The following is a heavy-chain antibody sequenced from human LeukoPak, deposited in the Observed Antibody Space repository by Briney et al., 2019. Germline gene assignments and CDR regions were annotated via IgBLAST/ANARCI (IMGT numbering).Heavy chain of an antibody. CDR3: ARVDSSSLFCFDY. CDR2: INPNSGGT. D-gene: IGHD6-6*01. J-gene: IGHJ4*02. Sequence: ASVKVSCKASGYTFTSYYMHWVRQAPGQGLEWMGWINPNSGGTNYAQKFQGRVTMTRDTSISTAYMELSRLRSDDTAVYYCARVDSSSLFCFDYWGQGTLVTVSS. CDR1: GYTFTSYY. V-gene: IGHV1-2*02.